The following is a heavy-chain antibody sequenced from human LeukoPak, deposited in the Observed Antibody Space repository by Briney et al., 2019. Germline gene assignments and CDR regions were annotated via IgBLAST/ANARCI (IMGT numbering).Heavy chain of an antibody. J-gene: IGHJ4*02. D-gene: IGHD6-13*01. Sequence: PSETLSLTCTVSGGSISSGSYYWGWIRQPPGKGLEWIGSIYYSGSTYYNPSLKSRVTISVDTSKNQFSLKLSSVAAADTAVYYCARPLAAAGTGVDYWGQGTLVTVSS. CDR1: GGSISSGSYY. CDR2: IYYSGST. V-gene: IGHV4-39*01. CDR3: ARPLAAAGTGVDY.